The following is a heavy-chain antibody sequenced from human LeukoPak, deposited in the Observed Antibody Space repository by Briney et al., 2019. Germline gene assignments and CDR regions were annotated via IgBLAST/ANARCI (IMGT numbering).Heavy chain of an antibody. D-gene: IGHD3-22*01. CDR1: GFTFSSYA. CDR2: ISGSGGST. Sequence: PGGSLRLSCAASGFTFSSYAMSWVRQAPGNGLEWVSAISGSGGSTYYADSVKGRFTISRDNSKNTLYLQMNSLRAEDTAVSYCAKDRFYYDSSGIDAFDIWGQGTMVTVSS. V-gene: IGHV3-23*01. CDR3: AKDRFYYDSSGIDAFDI. J-gene: IGHJ3*02.